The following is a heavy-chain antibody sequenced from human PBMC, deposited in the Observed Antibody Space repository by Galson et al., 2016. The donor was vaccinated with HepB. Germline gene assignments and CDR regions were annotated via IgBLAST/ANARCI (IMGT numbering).Heavy chain of an antibody. CDR2: LYPGDSDT. Sequence: QSGAEVKKPGESLKISCKGSGYSFTSYWIGWVRQMPGKGLEWMGILYPGDSDTRYSPSFQGQVTIAADRSISTAYLQWSSLKASDNAMYYCARLGVGLWSGYYYGYYFDYWGQGTLVTVSS. J-gene: IGHJ4*02. CDR3: ARLGVGLWSGYYYGYYFDY. V-gene: IGHV5-51*01. D-gene: IGHD3-3*01. CDR1: GYSFTSYW.